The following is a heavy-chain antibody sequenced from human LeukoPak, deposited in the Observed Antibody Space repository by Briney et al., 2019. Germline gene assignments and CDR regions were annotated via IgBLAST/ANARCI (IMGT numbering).Heavy chain of an antibody. CDR1: GFTFSNYL. CDR3: AMALDY. J-gene: IGHJ4*02. CDR2: ISHSGSSI. V-gene: IGHV3-23*01. Sequence: PGGSLRLSCVASGFTFSNYLMDWVRQAPGKGLEWVSGISHSGSSIYYADSVKGRFTTSRDNSKNTLYLQMDRLRVEDTAVYYCAMALDYWGQGTLVTVSS.